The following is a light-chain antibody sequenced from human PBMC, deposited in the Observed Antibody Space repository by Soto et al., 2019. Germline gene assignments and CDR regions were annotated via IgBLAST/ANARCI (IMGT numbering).Light chain of an antibody. V-gene: IGLV2-23*02. CDR3: CSYAGSSTFV. Sequence: QSVLTQPASVSGSPGQSITISCTGTSSVVGSYNLVSWYPQHPGKAPKLMIYEVSKRPSGVSNRFSGSKSGNTASLTISGLQAEDEADYYCCSYAGSSTFVFGTGTKVTVL. J-gene: IGLJ1*01. CDR2: EVS. CDR1: SSVVGSYNL.